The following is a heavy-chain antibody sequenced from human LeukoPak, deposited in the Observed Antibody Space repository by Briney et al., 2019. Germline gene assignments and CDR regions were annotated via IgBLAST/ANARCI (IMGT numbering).Heavy chain of an antibody. D-gene: IGHD6-19*01. CDR3: ARDDTAVAGTELDF. V-gene: IGHV3-21*01. CDR1: GFTFSNYN. Sequence: GGSLRLSCAASGFTFSNYNMNWVRQAPGKGLEWVSYISSSSTNIYYTDSVKGRFTISRDNAKNSLYLQMNSLRAEDTAVYYCARDDTAVAGTELDFWGQGTLVTVSS. CDR2: ISSSSTNI. J-gene: IGHJ4*02.